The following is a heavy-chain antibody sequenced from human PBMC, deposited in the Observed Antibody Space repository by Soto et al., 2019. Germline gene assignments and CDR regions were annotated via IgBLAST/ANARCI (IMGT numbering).Heavy chain of an antibody. V-gene: IGHV3-7*03. J-gene: IGHJ6*02. D-gene: IGHD3-10*01. CDR3: ARLQYYYGSGSYYNGDYYYGMDV. Sequence: PGWSLRHACAYSVFTFISYWLSWVRQAPGKGLEWVANIKQDGSEKYYVDSVKGRFTISRDNAKNSLYLQMNSLRAEDTAVYYCARLQYYYGSGSYYNGDYYYGMDVWGQGTMVTVSS. CDR1: VFTFISYW. CDR2: IKQDGSEK.